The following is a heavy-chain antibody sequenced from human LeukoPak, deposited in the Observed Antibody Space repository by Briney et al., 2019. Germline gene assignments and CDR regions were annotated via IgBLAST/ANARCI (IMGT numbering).Heavy chain of an antibody. Sequence: GGSLRPSCAASGFIFSNAWMSWVRQAPGKGLEWVGRIKSKTDGGTTDYAAPLKGRPTISRDDSKNTLFLQVNSLKTEDTAVYYCTTPHYSSNCYAYDYWGQGTLVTVSS. J-gene: IGHJ4*02. CDR2: IKSKTDGGTT. CDR3: TTPHYSSNCYAYDY. V-gene: IGHV3-15*01. CDR1: GFIFSNAW. D-gene: IGHD6-13*01.